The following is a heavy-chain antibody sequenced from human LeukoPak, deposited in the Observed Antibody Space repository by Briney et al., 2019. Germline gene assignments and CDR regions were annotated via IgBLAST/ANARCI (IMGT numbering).Heavy chain of an antibody. CDR1: GYTFSTYG. V-gene: IGHV1-18*01. Sequence: ASVKVSCKASGYTFSTYGITWVRQAPGQGLEWMGWISAYNGDTNYEQKFQDRVTMTTDTSTTTAYMELRSLRSDDTAIYFCARDGVSATSYWGQGTLVTISS. CDR2: ISAYNGDT. J-gene: IGHJ4*02. D-gene: IGHD3-3*01. CDR3: ARDGVSATSY.